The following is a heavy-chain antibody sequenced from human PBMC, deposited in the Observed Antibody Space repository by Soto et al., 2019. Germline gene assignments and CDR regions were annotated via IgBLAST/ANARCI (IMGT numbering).Heavy chain of an antibody. CDR1: GGSISTYY. CDR2: VYYSGRTNSGST. V-gene: IGHV4-59*08. J-gene: IGHJ4*02. CDR3: ATRRDFFDF. Sequence: PSETLSLTCTVSGGSISTYYWSWIRQPPGKGLEWIGYVYYSGRTNSGSTNYNPSLESRVTISVDTSKNQFSLKLGAVTAADTAVYYCATRRDFFDFWGQGTPVTVSS.